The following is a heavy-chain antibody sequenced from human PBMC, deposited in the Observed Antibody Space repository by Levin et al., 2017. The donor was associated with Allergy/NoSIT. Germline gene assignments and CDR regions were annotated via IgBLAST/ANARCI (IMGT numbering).Heavy chain of an antibody. Sequence: ASVKVSCKASGYTFTSYGISWVRQAPGQGLEWMGWISAYNGNTNYAQKLQGRVTMTTDTSTSTAYMELRSLRSDDTAVYYCARDRRLGELGLESLYWGQGTLVTVSS. CDR1: GYTFTSYG. D-gene: IGHD3-16*01. CDR2: ISAYNGNT. V-gene: IGHV1-18*01. J-gene: IGHJ4*02. CDR3: ARDRRLGELGLESLY.